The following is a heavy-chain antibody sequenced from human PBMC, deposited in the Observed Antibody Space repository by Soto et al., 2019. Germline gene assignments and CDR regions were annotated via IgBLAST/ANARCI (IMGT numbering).Heavy chain of an antibody. J-gene: IGHJ3*02. V-gene: IGHV4-61*08. Sequence: QVQLQESGPGLVTPSETLSLTCRVSGGSVGTGAYYWSWIRQPPGKGLEWIGYTLYSGSPNYNPSLQSLQSRVTISVDTSRNQFSLRLTSVTAADTALYYCASHDYYHRTFDIWGQGTLVTVSS. D-gene: IGHD3-9*01. CDR1: GGSVGTGAYY. CDR3: ASHDYYHRTFDI. CDR2: TLYSGSP.